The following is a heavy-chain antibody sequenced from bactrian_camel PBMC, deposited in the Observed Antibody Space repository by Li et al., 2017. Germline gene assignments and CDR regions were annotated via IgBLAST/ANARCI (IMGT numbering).Heavy chain of an antibody. Sequence: QLVESGGGSVQAGGSLKLSCTASGYTFRSWSSYCMAWFRQAPGKEREGVASVERDGTIVYVDSVKGRFTISLDNAKSTVYLQMNSLEPEDTAMCYCTTDPACWTDRVVVDDFDYWGQGTQVTVS. V-gene: IGHV3S25*01. D-gene: IGHD1*01. CDR2: VERDGTIV. J-gene: IGHJ4*01. CDR3: TTDPACWTDRVVVDDFDY. CDR1: GYTFRSWSSYC.